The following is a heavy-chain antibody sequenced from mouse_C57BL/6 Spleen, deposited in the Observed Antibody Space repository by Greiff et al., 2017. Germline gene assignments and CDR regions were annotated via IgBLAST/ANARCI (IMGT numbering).Heavy chain of an antibody. J-gene: IGHJ3*01. CDR1: GFTFSSYT. CDR2: ISGGGGNT. D-gene: IGHD2-4*01. CDR3: ARHEVDYDYSWFAY. V-gene: IGHV5-9*01. Sequence: EVKVVESGGGLVKPGGSLKLSCAASGFTFSSYTMSWVRQTPEKRLEWVATISGGGGNTYYPDSVKGRFTISRDNAKNTLYLQMSSLRSEDTALYYCARHEVDYDYSWFAYWGQGTLVTVSA.